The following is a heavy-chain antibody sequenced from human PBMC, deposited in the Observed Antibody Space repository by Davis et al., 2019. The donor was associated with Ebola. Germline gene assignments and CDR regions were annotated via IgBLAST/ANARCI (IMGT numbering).Heavy chain of an antibody. CDR1: GFTFSSYS. D-gene: IGHD4-17*01. Sequence: ESLKISCAASGFTFSSYSMNWVRQAPGKGLEWVSYISSSSSTIYYADSVKGRFTISRDNAKNSLYLQMNSLRDEDTAVYYCARRNGGYGDYIFDYWGQGTLVTVSS. J-gene: IGHJ4*02. CDR3: ARRNGGYGDYIFDY. CDR2: ISSSSSTI. V-gene: IGHV3-48*02.